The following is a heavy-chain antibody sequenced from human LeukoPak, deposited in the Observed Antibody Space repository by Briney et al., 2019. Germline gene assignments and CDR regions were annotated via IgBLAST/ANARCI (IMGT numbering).Heavy chain of an antibody. D-gene: IGHD6-19*01. CDR2: IYSDNT. CDR1: GFTVSSNS. J-gene: IGHJ4*02. CDR3: ARRSGIAVAGAFDY. V-gene: IGHV3-53*01. Sequence: GGSLRLSCAASGFTVSSNSMSWVRQAPGKGLEWVSFIYSDNTHYSDSVKGRFTISRDNSKNTLYLQMNSLRAEDTAVYYCARRSGIAVAGAFDYWGQGTLVTVSS.